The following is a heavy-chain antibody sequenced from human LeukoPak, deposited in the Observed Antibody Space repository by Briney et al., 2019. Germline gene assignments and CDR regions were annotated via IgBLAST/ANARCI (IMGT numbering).Heavy chain of an antibody. D-gene: IGHD1-14*01. CDR3: ARDLYRSQTGGLH. Sequence: PGGSLRLSCAVSGFTVSSNAMSWVPQAPGKGLECVAVIYSDGSTYYVDSVKGRFTISRDNSKNTLYLQMNSLRAEATAVYYCARDLYRSQTGGLHWGQGTLVSVSS. V-gene: IGHV3-53*01. J-gene: IGHJ4*02. CDR1: GFTVSSNA. CDR2: IYSDGST.